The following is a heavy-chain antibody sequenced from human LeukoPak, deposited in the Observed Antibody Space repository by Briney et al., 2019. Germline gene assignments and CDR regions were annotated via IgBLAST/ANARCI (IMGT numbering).Heavy chain of an antibody. V-gene: IGHV3-66*02. J-gene: IGHJ4*02. Sequence: GGSLRLSCAASGFTFSSNYMNWVRQAPGKGLEWVSIIYSGGDTYYSDYVMGRFTISRDNSKNTLYLQMNNLRPEDTAVYYCTRGPRSTWYCDYWAQGTLVTVSS. D-gene: IGHD6-13*01. CDR3: TRGPRSTWYCDY. CDR1: GFTFSSNY. CDR2: IYSGGDT.